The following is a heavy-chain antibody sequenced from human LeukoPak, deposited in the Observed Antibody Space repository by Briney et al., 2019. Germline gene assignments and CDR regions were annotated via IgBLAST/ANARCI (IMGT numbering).Heavy chain of an antibody. D-gene: IGHD6-13*01. CDR2: IYYSGST. Sequence: SETLSLTCTVSGGSIRNYFWSWIRQPPGKGLEWIGYIYYSGSTNYNPSLKSRVTISVDTSKNQFSLKLSSVTAADTAVYYCAREGRPKTAAGLYYYYGMDVWGQGTTVTVSS. V-gene: IGHV4-59*12. CDR3: AREGRPKTAAGLYYYYGMDV. J-gene: IGHJ6*02. CDR1: GGSIRNYF.